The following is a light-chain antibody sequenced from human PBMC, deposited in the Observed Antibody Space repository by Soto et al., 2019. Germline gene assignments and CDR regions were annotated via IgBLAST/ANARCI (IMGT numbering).Light chain of an antibody. V-gene: IGLV2-14*01. CDR2: EVS. Sequence: QSALTQPASVSWSPGQSITISCTGTSSDVGGFHSVSWYQQHPGKAPKLIIYEVSNRPSGVSNRFSGSKSGNTASLTISGLQTEDEADYYCSSYTTSSTDVFGTGTKVTVL. CDR3: SSYTTSSTDV. J-gene: IGLJ1*01. CDR1: SSDVGGFHS.